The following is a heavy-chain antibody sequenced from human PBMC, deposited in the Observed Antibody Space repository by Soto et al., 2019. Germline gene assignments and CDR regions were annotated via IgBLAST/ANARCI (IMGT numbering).Heavy chain of an antibody. D-gene: IGHD1-1*01. CDR1: GLTFSNYG. V-gene: IGHV3-33*01. J-gene: IGHJ4*02. CDR2: TWSDGSNK. Sequence: QVQLVESGGGVVQPGRSLRLSCAASGLTFSNYGMHWVRQAPGKGLEWVAVTWSDGSNKYYADPVKGRFTSSRDNAKNSLYLQMNSLKADDTAVYYCARGNEGSEYWGQGALVTVSS. CDR3: ARGNEGSEY.